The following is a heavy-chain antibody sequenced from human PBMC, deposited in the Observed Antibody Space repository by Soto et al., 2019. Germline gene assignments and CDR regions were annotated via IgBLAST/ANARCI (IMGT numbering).Heavy chain of an antibody. V-gene: IGHV1-8*01. CDR2: LSPNSGKS. CDR1: GYTFTRLD. J-gene: IGHJ4*01. CDR3: ARGDLVGNPDY. D-gene: IGHD1-26*01. Sequence: GASVKVCCKASGYTFTRLDINWVRQATGQGLEWMGWLSPNSGKSGYAKKFQGRVTMSVNTSISTAYMELSGLISDDTAVYYCARGDLVGNPDYWG.